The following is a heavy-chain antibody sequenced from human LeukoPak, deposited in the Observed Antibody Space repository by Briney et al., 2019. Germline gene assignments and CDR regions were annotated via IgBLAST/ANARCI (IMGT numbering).Heavy chain of an antibody. CDR2: IYYSGST. J-gene: IGHJ2*01. Sequence: SETLSLTCTVSGGSISSSSYYWGWIRQPPGKGLEWIGSIYYSGSTYYNPSLKSRVTISVDTSKNQFSLKLSSVTAADTAVYYCARQGAQLWTTASSYWYFDLWGCGTLVTVSS. CDR1: GGSISSSSYY. D-gene: IGHD5-18*01. CDR3: ARQGAQLWTTASSYWYFDL. V-gene: IGHV4-39*01.